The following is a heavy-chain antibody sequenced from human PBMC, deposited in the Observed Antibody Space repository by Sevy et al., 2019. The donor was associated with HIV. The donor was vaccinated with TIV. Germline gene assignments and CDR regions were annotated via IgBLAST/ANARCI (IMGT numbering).Heavy chain of an antibody. CDR1: GFTFSIYA. Sequence: GGSLRLSCAASGFTFSIYAMSWVRQAPGKGLEWVSAISGSGGSTYYADSVKGRFTISRDNSRNTLYLQMNSLRAEDTAVYYCAKYNRAQVTMVRGVMVYYYYGMDVWGQGTTVTVSS. CDR2: ISGSGGST. D-gene: IGHD3-10*01. V-gene: IGHV3-23*01. J-gene: IGHJ6*02. CDR3: AKYNRAQVTMVRGVMVYYYYGMDV.